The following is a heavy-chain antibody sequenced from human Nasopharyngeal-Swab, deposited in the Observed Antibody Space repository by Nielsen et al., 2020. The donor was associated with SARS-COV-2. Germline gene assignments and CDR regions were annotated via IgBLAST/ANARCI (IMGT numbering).Heavy chain of an antibody. J-gene: IGHJ4*02. D-gene: IGHD3-22*01. CDR3: ASEGYYDSSGYSYFDY. CDR2: INSDGSST. Sequence: GGSLRLSCAASGFTFSSYWMHWVRQAPGKGLVWVSRINSDGSSTSYADSVKGRFTISRDNAKNTLYLQMNSLRAEDTAVYYCASEGYYDSSGYSYFDYWGQGTLVTVSS. V-gene: IGHV3-74*01. CDR1: GFTFSSYW.